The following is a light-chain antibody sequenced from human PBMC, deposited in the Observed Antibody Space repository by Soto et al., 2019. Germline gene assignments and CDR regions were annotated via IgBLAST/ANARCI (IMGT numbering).Light chain of an antibody. J-gene: IGLJ2*01. CDR3: VSLDTSLTTTVL. V-gene: IGLV1-51*01. Sequence: QAVVTQPPSVSAAPGQKVIISCSGSSSNIENNFVSWYQQLPGTAPKLLLFDNNKRPSGIPDRFSGSKSVTSATLGITGLQTGEEAEYDCVSLDTSLTTTVLFGGGTKLTVL. CDR2: DNN. CDR1: SSNIENNF.